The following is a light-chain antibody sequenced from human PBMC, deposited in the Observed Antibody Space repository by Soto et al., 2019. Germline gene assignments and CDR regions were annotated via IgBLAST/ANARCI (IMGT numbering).Light chain of an antibody. V-gene: IGLV2-23*01. CDR3: CSYAGTSTYV. Sequence: QSMLTQPASVSGSPGQSITISCTGTSRDVGSYNLVSWYQQHPGKAPKLMIYEGSKRPSGVSNRFSGSKSGNTASLTISGLQAEDEADYYCCSYAGTSTYVFGTGTKVTVL. CDR2: EGS. J-gene: IGLJ1*01. CDR1: SRDVGSYNL.